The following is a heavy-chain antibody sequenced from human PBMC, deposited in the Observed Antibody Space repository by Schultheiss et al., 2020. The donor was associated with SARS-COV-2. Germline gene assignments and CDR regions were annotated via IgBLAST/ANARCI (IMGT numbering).Heavy chain of an antibody. D-gene: IGHD2-8*01. V-gene: IGHV4-39*02. J-gene: IGHJ3*01. Sequence: SETLSLTCTVSGGSISSSSYYWAWIRQPPGQGLEWIGSIFHIGSTYYNPSLKSRLTISIDTSKNHFSLQLNSVTPEDTAVYYCARDYCFNGVCFINAFDVWGQVTVVTVSS. CDR2: IFHIGST. CDR3: ARDYCFNGVCFINAFDV. CDR1: GGSISSSSYY.